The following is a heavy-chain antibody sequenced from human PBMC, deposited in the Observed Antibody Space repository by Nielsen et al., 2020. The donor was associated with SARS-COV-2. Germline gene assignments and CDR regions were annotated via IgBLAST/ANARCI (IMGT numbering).Heavy chain of an antibody. D-gene: IGHD1-1*01. CDR2: VHYSGTA. CDR1: GGSISNYF. Sequence: SETLSLTCTVSGGSISNYFWTWIRQPPGKRLEWIGYVHYSGTANYNPSLKSRGLDSIDTSKNQFSLKLSSVTAADTAVYYCATDGFSFGTFDYWGQGALVTVSS. V-gene: IGHV4-59*01. CDR3: ATDGFSFGTFDY. J-gene: IGHJ4*02.